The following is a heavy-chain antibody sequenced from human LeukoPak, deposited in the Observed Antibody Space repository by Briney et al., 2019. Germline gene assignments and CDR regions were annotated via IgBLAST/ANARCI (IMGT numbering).Heavy chain of an antibody. D-gene: IGHD2-15*01. CDR1: GGSFSSSSHY. CDR2: MYYSGST. V-gene: IGHV4-39*07. CDR3: ARGEIFDYYYYYYMDV. Sequence: KPSETLSLTCTVSGGSFSSSSHYWGWVRQPPGKGLEWIGSMYYSGSTNYNPSLKSRVTISVDTSKNQFSLKLSSVTAADTAVYYCARGEIFDYYYYYYMDVWGKGTTVTVSS. J-gene: IGHJ6*03.